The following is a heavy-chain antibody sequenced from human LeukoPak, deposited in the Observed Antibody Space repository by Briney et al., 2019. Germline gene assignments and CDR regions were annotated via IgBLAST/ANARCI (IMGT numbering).Heavy chain of an antibody. D-gene: IGHD6-19*01. CDR3: ARHGGYSSGWLGYYFDY. CDR2: IYHSGST. CDR1: GYSISSGDY. Sequence: SETLSLTCAVSGYSISSGDYWGWIRQPPRKGLEWIGSIYHSGSTYYNPSRKSRVTISVDTSKNQFSLKLSSVTAADTAVYYCARHGGYSSGWLGYYFDYWGQGTLVTVSS. V-gene: IGHV4-38-2*01. J-gene: IGHJ4*02.